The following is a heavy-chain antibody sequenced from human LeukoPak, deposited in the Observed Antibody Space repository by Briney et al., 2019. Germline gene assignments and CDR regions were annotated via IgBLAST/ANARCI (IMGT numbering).Heavy chain of an antibody. J-gene: IGHJ4*02. Sequence: PGGSLRLSCAASGFTFSSYAMSWVRQAPGKGLEWVSAISGSGGSTYYADSVKGRITISRDNAKNSLYLQMNSLRAGDTALYYCARVRGSYASDYWGQGTLVTVSS. CDR2: ISGSGGST. D-gene: IGHD3-16*01. V-gene: IGHV3-23*01. CDR1: GFTFSSYA. CDR3: ARVRGSYASDY.